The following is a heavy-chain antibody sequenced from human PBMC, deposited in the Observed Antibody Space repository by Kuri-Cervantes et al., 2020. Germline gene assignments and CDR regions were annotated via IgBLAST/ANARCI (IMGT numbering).Heavy chain of an antibody. V-gene: IGHV3-74*01. CDR2: INTDESAT. D-gene: IGHD2-2*01. Sequence: GGSLRLSCAASGFTFSSYWMVWVRQVPGKGLVWVSRINTDESATSYADSVKGRFTISRDNAKNSLYLQMNSLRPEDTALYYCAKDLSSQPSDFDYWGQGTLVTVSS. CDR3: AKDLSSQPSDFDY. CDR1: GFTFSSYW. J-gene: IGHJ4*02.